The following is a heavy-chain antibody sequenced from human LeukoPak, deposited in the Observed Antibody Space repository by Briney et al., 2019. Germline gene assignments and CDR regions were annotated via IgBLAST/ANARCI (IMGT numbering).Heavy chain of an antibody. D-gene: IGHD6-13*01. V-gene: IGHV4-59*01. CDR3: ARFSSSWYAPHYYYYMDV. CDR1: GGSISSYY. J-gene: IGHJ6*03. CDR2: IYYSGST. Sequence: SETLSLTCTVSGGSISSYYWSWIRQPPGKGLEWIGYIYYSGSTNYNPSLKSRVTISVDTSKNQFSLKLSSVTAADTAVYYCARFSSSWYAPHYYYYMDVWGKGTTVTVSS.